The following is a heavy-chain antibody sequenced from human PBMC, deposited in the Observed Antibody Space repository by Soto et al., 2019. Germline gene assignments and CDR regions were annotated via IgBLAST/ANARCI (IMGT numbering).Heavy chain of an antibody. V-gene: IGHV1-2*02. D-gene: IGHD2-21*02. CDR2: INPNSGGT. Sequence: QVQLVQSGAEVKKPGASVKVSCKASGYTFTGYYMHWVRQAPGQGLEWMGWINPNSGGTNYAQKLQGRGTMTRDTSPSTTSDEMGRLKSYDTDVDFYCAVLLLREGYFRMDVWGQGTTVTVSS. CDR3: CAVLLLREGYFRMDV. J-gene: IGHJ6*02. CDR1: GYTFTGYY.